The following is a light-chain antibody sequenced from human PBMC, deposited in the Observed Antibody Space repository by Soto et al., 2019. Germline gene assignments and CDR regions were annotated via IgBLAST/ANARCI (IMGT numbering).Light chain of an antibody. J-gene: IGKJ4*01. CDR1: QSTSDY. CDR3: QQSYSTPFT. Sequence: DIQMTQSPSSLSASVGDRVTIACRASQSTSDYLNWYQQKPGKGPKLLIYGASGLRSGVPSRFSGSGSGTDFTLTISSLQPEDFAVYYCQQSYSTPFTFGGGTMVDIK. V-gene: IGKV1-39*01. CDR2: GAS.